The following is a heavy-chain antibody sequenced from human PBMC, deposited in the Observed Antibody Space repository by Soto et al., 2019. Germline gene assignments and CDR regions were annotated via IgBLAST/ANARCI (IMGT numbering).Heavy chain of an antibody. CDR1: GYTFTSYG. V-gene: IGHV1-18*01. J-gene: IGHJ4*02. CDR2: ISAYNGNT. D-gene: IGHD5-12*01. CDR3: ARARWDSGFGRGGGGLDY. Sequence: QVQLVQSGAEVKKPGASVKVSCKASGYTFTSYGISWVRQAPGQGLEWMGWISAYNGNTNYAQKLKGRVTMTTDTATSTAYMEVRSLRSDDTAVYYCARARWDSGFGRGGGGLDYWGQGTLVTVSS.